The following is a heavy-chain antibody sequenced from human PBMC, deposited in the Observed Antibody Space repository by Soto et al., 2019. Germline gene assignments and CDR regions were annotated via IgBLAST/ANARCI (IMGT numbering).Heavy chain of an antibody. Sequence: GESLKISCKGSGYSFTSHWIGWVRQMPGKGLEWMGIIYPGDSDTRYSPSFQGQVTISADKSITTAYLQWSGLRASDTAMYFCARHLVGSTRGDFDYWGQGTLVTVSS. D-gene: IGHD2-2*01. J-gene: IGHJ4*01. CDR1: GYSFTSHW. CDR3: ARHLVGSTRGDFDY. V-gene: IGHV5-51*01. CDR2: IYPGDSDT.